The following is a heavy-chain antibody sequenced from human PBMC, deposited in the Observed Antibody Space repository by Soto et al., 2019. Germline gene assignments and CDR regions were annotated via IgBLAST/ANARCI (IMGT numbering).Heavy chain of an antibody. J-gene: IGHJ6*02. V-gene: IGHV6-1*01. CDR3: AKTDYDFWSGYYGYYGMDV. D-gene: IGHD3-3*01. Sequence: QSQTLSLTCAISGDSVSSNSAAWNWIRQSPSRGLEWLGRTYYRSKWYNDYAVSVKSRITINPDTSKNQFSLQLNSVTPEDTAVYYCAKTDYDFWSGYYGYYGMDVWGQGTTVTVSS. CDR2: TYYRSKWYN. CDR1: GDSVSSNSAA.